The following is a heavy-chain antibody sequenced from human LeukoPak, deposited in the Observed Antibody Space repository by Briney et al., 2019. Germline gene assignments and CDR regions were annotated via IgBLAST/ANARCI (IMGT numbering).Heavy chain of an antibody. V-gene: IGHV4-34*01. CDR1: XX. CDR2: INHSGST. CDR3: ARDYYDILTGYYSFDY. Sequence: XXXXWIRXXXGKGLEWIGEINHSGSTNYNPSLKSRVTISVDTSKNQFSLKLSSVTAADTAVYYCARDYYDILTGYYSFDYWGQGTLVTVSS. D-gene: IGHD3-9*01. J-gene: IGHJ4*02.